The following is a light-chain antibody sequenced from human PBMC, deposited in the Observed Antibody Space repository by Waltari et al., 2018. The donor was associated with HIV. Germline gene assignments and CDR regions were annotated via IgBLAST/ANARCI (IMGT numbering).Light chain of an antibody. J-gene: IGKJ4*01. CDR1: QRISGN. CDR3: QQYNNGLT. CDR2: GAS. V-gene: IGKV3-15*01. Sequence: EIVMTQSPATLSVSPGERATLSCRASQRISGNLAWYQQKPGQAPRLLSYGASTRATGIPARFSGSGSRTEFTLTISSLQSEDFAIYYCQQYNNGLTFGGGTKVEIK.